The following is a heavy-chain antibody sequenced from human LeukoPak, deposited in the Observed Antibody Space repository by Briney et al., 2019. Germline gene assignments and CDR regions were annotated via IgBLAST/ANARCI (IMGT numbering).Heavy chain of an antibody. CDR2: ISISSSYI. V-gene: IGHV3-21*01. CDR1: GFTISSYS. CDR3: ARFLPFDY. J-gene: IGHJ4*02. Sequence: PGGSLRLSCAASGFTISSYSKNWVRQAPGPGLEWVSSISISSSYIYYADSVKGRFTISRDNAKNSLYLQMNSLRAEDTAVYYCARFLPFDYWGQGTLVTVSS. D-gene: IGHD3-3*01.